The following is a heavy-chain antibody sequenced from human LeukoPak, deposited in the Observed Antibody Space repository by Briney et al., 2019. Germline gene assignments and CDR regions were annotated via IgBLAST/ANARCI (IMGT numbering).Heavy chain of an antibody. CDR1: GYTLTELS. Sequence: ASVKVSCKVSGYTLTELSMHWVRQAPGKGLEWMGGFDPEDGETIYAQKFQGRVTMTEDTSTDTAYMELSSLRSEDTAVYYCARDSRGHSSSSFFDYWGQGTLVTVSS. J-gene: IGHJ4*02. D-gene: IGHD6-6*01. CDR2: FDPEDGET. CDR3: ARDSRGHSSSSFFDY. V-gene: IGHV1-24*01.